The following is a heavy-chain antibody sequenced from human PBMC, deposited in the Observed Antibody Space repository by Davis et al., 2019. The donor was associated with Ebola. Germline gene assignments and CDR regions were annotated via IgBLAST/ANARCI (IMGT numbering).Heavy chain of an antibody. CDR1: GFVFRNYV. CDR3: VRDPALVVTGGGWFFGL. D-gene: IGHD2-21*02. Sequence: PGGSLRLSCAASGFVFRNYVMSWARQAPGKGLEWVSFISSSSNYIYYADSVKGRFTVSRDNAKNSLYLQMNSLRAEDTAVYYCVRDPALVVTGGGWFFGLWGRGTLVTVSS. J-gene: IGHJ2*01. CDR2: ISSSSNYI. V-gene: IGHV3-21*01.